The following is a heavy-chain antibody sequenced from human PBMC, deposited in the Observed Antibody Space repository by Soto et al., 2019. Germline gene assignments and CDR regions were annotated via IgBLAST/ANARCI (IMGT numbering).Heavy chain of an antibody. CDR2: ISYDGSNK. CDR3: AKSYYYDSSGPYFDY. Sequence: QVQLVESGGGVVQPGRSLRLSCAASGFTFSSYGMHWVRQAPGKGLEWVAVISYDGSNKYYADSVKGRFTISRDNSKNTLYLQMNSLRAEDTAVYYCAKSYYYDSSGPYFDYWCQGTLVTVSS. J-gene: IGHJ4*02. V-gene: IGHV3-30*18. D-gene: IGHD3-22*01. CDR1: GFTFSSYG.